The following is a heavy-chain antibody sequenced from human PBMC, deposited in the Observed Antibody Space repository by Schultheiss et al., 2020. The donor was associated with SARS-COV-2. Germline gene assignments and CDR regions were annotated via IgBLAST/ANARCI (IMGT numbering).Heavy chain of an antibody. CDR1: GGSISSHY. CDR3: ASLKSIGAFLQH. D-gene: IGHD3-16*01. Sequence: SETLSLTCTVSGGSISSHYWSWIRQPPGKGLEWIGYVYYSGSTDYDPSLKSRVSILVDTSKNQFSLRLSSVTAADTAVYYCASLKSIGAFLQHWGQGTLVTVSS. J-gene: IGHJ1*01. CDR2: VYYSGST. V-gene: IGHV4-59*11.